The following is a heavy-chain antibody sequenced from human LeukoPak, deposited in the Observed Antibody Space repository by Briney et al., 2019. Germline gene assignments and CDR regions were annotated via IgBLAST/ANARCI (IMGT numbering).Heavy chain of an antibody. Sequence: RGSLRLSCAASGFSFSNAWMSWVRQAPGKGLEWIGRIKSKTDGGTTDYAAPVKGRFAISREDSKNTLYLQMNSLKTEDTAVYYCTTVFQSVSVSDYWGQGTLVTVSS. CDR1: GFSFSNAW. D-gene: IGHD1-14*01. CDR2: IKSKTDGGTT. V-gene: IGHV3-15*01. J-gene: IGHJ4*02. CDR3: TTVFQSVSVSDY.